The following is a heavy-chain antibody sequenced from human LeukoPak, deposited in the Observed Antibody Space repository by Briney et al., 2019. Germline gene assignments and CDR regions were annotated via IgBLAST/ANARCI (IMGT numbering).Heavy chain of an antibody. V-gene: IGHV1-69*04. CDR2: IIPNLGVG. J-gene: IGHJ4*02. CDR3: ARDLLPGSGTPLDY. CDR1: LGTLSGDT. D-gene: IGHD3-10*01. Sequence: GGSAKVSTKPPLGTLSGDTIRSGREAPGQGGEWMGRIIPNLGVGNYAQKLQGRDTTTADKSPRTAYMELSNLRSEDTAVYYCARDLLPGSGTPLDYWGQGTLVTVSS.